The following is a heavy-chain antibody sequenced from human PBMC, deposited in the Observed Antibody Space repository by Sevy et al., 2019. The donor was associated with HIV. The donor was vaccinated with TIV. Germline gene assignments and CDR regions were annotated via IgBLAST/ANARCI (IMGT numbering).Heavy chain of an antibody. J-gene: IGHJ4*02. CDR3: AKGYYDSSGYYFDY. D-gene: IGHD3-22*01. CDR2: ISWNSGSI. Sequence: GGSLRLSCAASGFTFDDYAMHWVRQAPGKGLEWDSGISWNSGSIGYADSVKGRFTISRDNAKNSLYLQMNSLRAEDTALYYCAKGYYDSSGYYFDYWGQGTLVTVSS. V-gene: IGHV3-9*01. CDR1: GFTFDDYA.